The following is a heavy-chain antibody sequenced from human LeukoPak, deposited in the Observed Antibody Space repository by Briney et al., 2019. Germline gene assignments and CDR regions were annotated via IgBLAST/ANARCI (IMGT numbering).Heavy chain of an antibody. D-gene: IGHD3-22*01. CDR3: ASWTSDLDYYDSSGSQGGDY. CDR1: GFTFSDYY. Sequence: GGSLRLSCAASGFTFSDYYMSWIRQAPGKGLEWVSYISSSGSTIYYADSVKGRFTTSRDNAKNSLYLQMNSLRAEDTAVYYCASWTSDLDYYDSSGSQGGDYWGQGTLVTASS. V-gene: IGHV3-11*04. J-gene: IGHJ4*02. CDR2: ISSSGSTI.